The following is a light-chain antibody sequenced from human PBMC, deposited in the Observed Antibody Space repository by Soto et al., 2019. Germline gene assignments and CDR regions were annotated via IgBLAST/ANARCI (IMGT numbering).Light chain of an antibody. CDR2: KAS. J-gene: IGKJ1*01. CDR1: QDISNW. Sequence: DVQMTQSPSTLSAFVGDRVTITCRASQDISNWLAWYQQKPGKAPKLLIYKASNLQSGVPSRFSGSASGTEFILTISSLQPDDFATYYCQQYNSYSQTFGQGTKVELK. V-gene: IGKV1-5*03. CDR3: QQYNSYSQT.